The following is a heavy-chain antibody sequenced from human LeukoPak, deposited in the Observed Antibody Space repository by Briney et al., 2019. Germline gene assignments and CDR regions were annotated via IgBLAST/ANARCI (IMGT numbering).Heavy chain of an antibody. CDR3: ARAHYYDSSGYWWFDP. J-gene: IGHJ5*02. CDR2: IYYSGST. V-gene: IGHV4-30-4*08. CDR1: GGSISSGDYY. Sequence: SETLSLTCTVSGGSISSGDYYWSWTRQPPGKGLEWIGYIYYSGSTYYNPSLKSRVTISVDTSKNQFSLKLSSVTAADTAVYYCARAHYYDSSGYWWFDPWGQGTLVTVSS. D-gene: IGHD3-22*01.